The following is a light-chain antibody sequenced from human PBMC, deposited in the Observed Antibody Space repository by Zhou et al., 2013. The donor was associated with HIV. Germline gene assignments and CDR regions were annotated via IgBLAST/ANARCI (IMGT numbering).Light chain of an antibody. J-gene: IGKJ2*01. CDR3: QQRGNWPYT. V-gene: IGKV1-39*01. Sequence: DIQMTQSPSSLSAFVGDRVTITCRASQSISDSLNWYQQKPGKAPKLLIYDTINRATGIPARFSGSGSGTDFTLTISSLEPEDFAVYYCQQRGNWPYTFGQGTKLEIK. CDR2: DTI. CDR1: QSISDS.